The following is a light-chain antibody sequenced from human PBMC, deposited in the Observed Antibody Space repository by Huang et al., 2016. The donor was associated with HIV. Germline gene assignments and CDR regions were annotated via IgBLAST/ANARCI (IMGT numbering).Light chain of an antibody. CDR3: QQYDSSPWT. Sequence: EIVLTQSPGTLSLSPGERATLSCRASQRVSSSYLAWYQQKPGQAPRLLLYGASSRATGIPDRFSGSGSGTDFTLTISRLEPEDFAVYYCQQYDSSPWTFGQGTKVEIK. CDR1: QRVSSSY. CDR2: GAS. V-gene: IGKV3-20*01. J-gene: IGKJ1*01.